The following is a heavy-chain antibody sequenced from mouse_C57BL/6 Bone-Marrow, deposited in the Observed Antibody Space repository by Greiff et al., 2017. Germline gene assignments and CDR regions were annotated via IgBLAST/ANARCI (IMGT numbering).Heavy chain of an antibody. Sequence: VQLQQSGAELARPGASVKLSCKASGYTFTSYGISWVKPRPGQGLEWIGEIYPRSGNTYYNEKFKGKATLTADKSSSTAYMELRSLTSEDSAVYFCARCGYHGGFAYWGQGTLVTVAA. CDR1: GYTFTSYG. J-gene: IGHJ3*01. CDR2: IYPRSGNT. D-gene: IGHD2-2*01. CDR3: ARCGYHGGFAY. V-gene: IGHV1-81*01.